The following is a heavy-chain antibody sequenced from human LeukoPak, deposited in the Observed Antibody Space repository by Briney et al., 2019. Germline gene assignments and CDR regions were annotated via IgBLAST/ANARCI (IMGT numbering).Heavy chain of an antibody. J-gene: IGHJ3*02. CDR2: IYHSGST. D-gene: IGHD2-2*01. CDR3: ARYCSSTSCSADAFDI. V-gene: IGHV4-38-2*02. Sequence: SETLSLTCTVSGYSISSGYYWGWIRQPPGKGLESIGSIYHSGSTYYNPSLKSRVPISVDTSKNQFSLKLSSVTAADTAVYYCARYCSSTSCSADAFDIWGQGTMVTVSS. CDR1: GYSISSGYY.